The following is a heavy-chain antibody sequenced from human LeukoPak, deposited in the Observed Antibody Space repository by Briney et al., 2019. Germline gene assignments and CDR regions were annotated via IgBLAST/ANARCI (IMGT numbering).Heavy chain of an antibody. CDR3: AKGRGTVLGVDAFDI. V-gene: IGHV3-30*18. J-gene: IGHJ3*02. Sequence: PGGSLRLSCAASGFTFSSYGMHWVRQAPGKGLEWVAVISYDGSNKYYADSVKGRFTISRDNSKNTLYLQMNSLRAEDTAVYYCAKGRGTVLGVDAFDIWGQGTMVTVSS. CDR1: GFTFSSYG. CDR2: ISYDGSNK. D-gene: IGHD4-17*01.